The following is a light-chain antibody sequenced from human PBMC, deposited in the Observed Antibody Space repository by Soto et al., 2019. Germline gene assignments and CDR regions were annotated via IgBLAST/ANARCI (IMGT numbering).Light chain of an antibody. V-gene: IGKV3D-15*01. J-gene: IGKJ2*01. CDR1: QSVGSN. CDR2: GAS. CDR3: QQYNNWPYT. Sequence: EIVMTQSPATLSVSPGERATLSCRASQSVGSNLAWYHQKPGQAPRLLIYGASTRATGIPARFSGSGSGTEFTLTISSLQSEDFAVYCCQQYNNWPYTFGQGTKLEIK.